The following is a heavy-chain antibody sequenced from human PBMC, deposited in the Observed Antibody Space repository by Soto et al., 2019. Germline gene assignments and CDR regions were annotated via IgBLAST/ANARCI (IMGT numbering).Heavy chain of an antibody. J-gene: IGHJ5*02. V-gene: IGHV4-59*01. CDR3: ARGWFWSGSFNWFDP. CDR2: LFYNDKDNSVTT. CDR1: SGSISNFY. D-gene: IGHD3-3*01. Sequence: SLTCTVSSGSISNFYWSWIRQPPGKGLEWIGYLFYNDKDNSVTTTYNPSLKSRVTMSVDTSENQFSLKLSSVTAADTAMYYCARGWFWSGSFNWFDPWGQGTLVTVSS.